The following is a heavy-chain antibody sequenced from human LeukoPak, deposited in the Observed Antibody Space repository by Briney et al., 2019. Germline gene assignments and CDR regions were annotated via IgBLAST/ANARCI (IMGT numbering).Heavy chain of an antibody. CDR2: INPNSGGT. D-gene: IGHD2-2*01. Sequence: ASVKVSCKASGYTFTGYYMHWVRQAPGQGLEWMGWINPNSGGTNYAQKFQGRVTMTRDTSISTAYTELSGLRSDDTAVYYYAREDIVVVPAADFDPWGQGTLVTVSS. CDR3: AREDIVVVPAADFDP. V-gene: IGHV1-2*02. CDR1: GYTFTGYY. J-gene: IGHJ5*02.